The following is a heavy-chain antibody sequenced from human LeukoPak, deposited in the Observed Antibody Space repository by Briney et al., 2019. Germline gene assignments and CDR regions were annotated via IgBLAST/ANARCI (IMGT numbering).Heavy chain of an antibody. J-gene: IGHJ3*02. CDR3: ARDSGVAFDI. D-gene: IGHD5-12*01. Sequence: ISFLRHAGGEVLWVSGISGSGTGTYYVDSVKGRFTISRDNSKNTLYLQMNSLRAEDTAVYYCARDSGVAFDIWGQGTMVTVSS. V-gene: IGHV3-23*01. CDR2: ISGSGTGT.